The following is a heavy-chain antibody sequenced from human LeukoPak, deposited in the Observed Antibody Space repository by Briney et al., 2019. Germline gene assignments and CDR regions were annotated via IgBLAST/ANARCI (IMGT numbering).Heavy chain of an antibody. CDR1: GFTFSDYY. CDR2: ISSSSSYI. D-gene: IGHD2-2*01. Sequence: GGSLRLSCAASGFTFSDYYMSWIRQAPGKGLEWVSSISSSSSYIYYADSVKGRFTISRDNAKNSLYLQMNSLRAEDTAVYYCARDRCSSTSCYAHHFDYWGQGTLVTVSS. V-gene: IGHV3-11*06. J-gene: IGHJ4*02. CDR3: ARDRCSSTSCYAHHFDY.